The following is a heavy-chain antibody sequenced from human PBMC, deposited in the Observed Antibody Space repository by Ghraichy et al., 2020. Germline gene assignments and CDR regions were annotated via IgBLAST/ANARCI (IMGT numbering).Heavy chain of an antibody. J-gene: IGHJ4*02. V-gene: IGHV3-23*01. Sequence: GGSLRLSCAASGFTFSGYAMSWVRQAPGKGLEWVSAISYSGGATYYADSVKGRFTISRDNSKNTLYLQMNSLRAEDTAIYYCANSGGVYDTPEGYFDYWGQGTLITVSS. CDR2: ISYSGGAT. CDR3: ANSGGVYDTPEGYFDY. D-gene: IGHD3-22*01. CDR1: GFTFSGYA.